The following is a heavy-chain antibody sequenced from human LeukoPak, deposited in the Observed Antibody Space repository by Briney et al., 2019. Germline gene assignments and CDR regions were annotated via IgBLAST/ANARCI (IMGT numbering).Heavy chain of an antibody. CDR1: GYTFTGYY. Sequence: GASVKVSRKASGYTFTGYYMHWVRQAPGQGLEWMGWINPNSGGTNYAQKFQGRVTMTRDTSICTAYMELSRLRSDDTAVYYCARVLYSSGWPYFDYWGQGTLVTVSS. D-gene: IGHD6-19*01. V-gene: IGHV1-2*02. J-gene: IGHJ4*02. CDR3: ARVLYSSGWPYFDY. CDR2: INPNSGGT.